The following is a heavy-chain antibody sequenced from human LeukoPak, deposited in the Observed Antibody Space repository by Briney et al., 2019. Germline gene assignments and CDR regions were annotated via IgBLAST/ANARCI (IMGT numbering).Heavy chain of an antibody. CDR2: ITPIFHTT. J-gene: IGHJ3*02. V-gene: IGHV1-69*05. CDR3: ASPVGFKYGSDDFAI. CDR1: GDTFSNYA. D-gene: IGHD3-10*01. Sequence: ASVKVSCRASGDTFSNYAINWVRQAPGQGLEWMGGITPIFHTTNYAQKFQGRVTITTDESTSTAYMELSSLGSEDTAVYYCASPVGFKYGSDDFAIWGQGTLVTVSS.